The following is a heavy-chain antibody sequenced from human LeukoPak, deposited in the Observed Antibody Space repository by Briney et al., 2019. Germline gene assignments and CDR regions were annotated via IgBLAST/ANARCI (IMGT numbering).Heavy chain of an antibody. CDR1: GGSFSGHY. Sequence: SETLSLTCAVYGGSFSGHYWSWIRQPPGKGLEWIGEINHSGSTNYNPSLKSRVTISVDTSKNQFSLKLSSVTAADTAVYYCARIHDYGDPSDYWGQGTLVTVSS. V-gene: IGHV4-34*01. J-gene: IGHJ4*02. CDR3: ARIHDYGDPSDY. D-gene: IGHD4-17*01. CDR2: INHSGST.